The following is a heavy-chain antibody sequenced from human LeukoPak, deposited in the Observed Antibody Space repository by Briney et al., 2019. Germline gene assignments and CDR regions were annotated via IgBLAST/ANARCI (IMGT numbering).Heavy chain of an antibody. CDR2: IYYSGST. CDR1: GGSISSNSYY. J-gene: IGHJ6*03. D-gene: IGHD6-13*01. Sequence: SETLSLTCAVSGGSISSNSYYWGWIRQPPGKGLEWIGSIYYSGSTYYNPSLKSRVTISVDTSKNQFSLKLSSVTAADTAVYYCARATYSSSWYGGYYYMDVWGKGTTVTVSS. V-gene: IGHV4-39*07. CDR3: ARATYSSSWYGGYYYMDV.